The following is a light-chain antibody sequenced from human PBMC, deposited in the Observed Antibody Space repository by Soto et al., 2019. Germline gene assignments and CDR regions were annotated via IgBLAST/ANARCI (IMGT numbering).Light chain of an antibody. CDR2: DAS. Sequence: DIQMTQSPSTLSASVGDRVTITCRASQRISSWLAWYQQKPGKAPKLLIYDASSLESGVPSRFSGSGSGTEFTLTISSLQPDDFATYDCQQYNSYPRTFGQGTKVEIK. CDR1: QRISSW. J-gene: IGKJ1*01. CDR3: QQYNSYPRT. V-gene: IGKV1-5*01.